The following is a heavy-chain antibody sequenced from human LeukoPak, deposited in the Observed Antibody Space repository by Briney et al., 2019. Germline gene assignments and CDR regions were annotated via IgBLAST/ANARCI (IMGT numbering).Heavy chain of an antibody. D-gene: IGHD3-22*01. CDR2: ISAYSGNT. Sequence: ASVKVSCKTSGYSFTAFYIHWVRQAPGQGLEWMGWISAYSGNTNYAQKLQGRVTMTTDTSTSTAYMELRSLRSDDTAVYYCARGSEGDSSGHYGLGYWGQGTLVTVSS. V-gene: IGHV1-18*04. CDR3: ARGSEGDSSGHYGLGY. J-gene: IGHJ4*02. CDR1: GYSFTAFY.